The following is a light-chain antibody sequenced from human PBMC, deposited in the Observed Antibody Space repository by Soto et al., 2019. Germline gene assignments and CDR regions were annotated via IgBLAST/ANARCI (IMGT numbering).Light chain of an antibody. CDR1: SSDVGGYDY. J-gene: IGLJ1*01. V-gene: IGLV2-14*03. Sequence: QSALTQPASVSGSPGQSITISCTGSSSDVGGYDYVSWYQQHPGRAPNLLIYDVSIRTSGVSNRFSGSKSGNTASLTISGLQTEDEAEYYCASYTDSSTLYVFGTGTKLTVL. CDR2: DVS. CDR3: ASYTDSSTLYV.